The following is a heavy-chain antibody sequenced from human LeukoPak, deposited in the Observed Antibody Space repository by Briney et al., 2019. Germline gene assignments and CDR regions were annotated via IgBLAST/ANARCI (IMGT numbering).Heavy chain of an antibody. V-gene: IGHV3-23*01. CDR3: AKDWGFIVVVPAAIGFDY. D-gene: IGHD2-2*01. J-gene: IGHJ4*02. CDR2: ISGSGGST. CDR1: GFTFDDYA. Sequence: GGSLRLSCAASGFTFDDYAMHWVRQAPGKGLEWVSAISGSGGSTYYADSVKGRFTISRDNSKNTLYLQMNSLRAEDTAVYYCAKDWGFIVVVPAAIGFDYWGQGTLVTVSS.